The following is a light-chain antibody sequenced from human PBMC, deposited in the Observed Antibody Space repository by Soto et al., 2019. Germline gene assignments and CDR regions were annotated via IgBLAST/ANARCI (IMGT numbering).Light chain of an antibody. CDR1: QISSSW. CDR3: QQYNSYWT. V-gene: IGKV1-5*03. CDR2: KAS. J-gene: IGKJ1*01. Sequence: DFQMTQSPSTLSSSVVARVTIPCRASQISSSWLAWYQQKPGKAPKLLIYKASSLESGVPSRFSGSGSGTEFTLTISSLQPDDFATYYCQQYNSYWTFGQGTKVDI.